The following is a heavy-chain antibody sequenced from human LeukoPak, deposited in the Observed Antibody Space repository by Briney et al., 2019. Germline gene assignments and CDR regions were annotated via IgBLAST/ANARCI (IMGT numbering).Heavy chain of an antibody. CDR1: GGSISSYY. J-gene: IGHJ6*03. Sequence: SSETLSLTCTVSGGSISSYYWSWIRQPAGKGLEWIGRIYTSGSTNYNPSLKSRVTISLDTSKNQFSLKLSSVTAADTAVYYCARDGAHKNHYYSYYYMDVWGKGTTVTVSS. V-gene: IGHV4-4*07. CDR2: IYTSGST. CDR3: ARDGAHKNHYYSYYYMDV. D-gene: IGHD3-16*01.